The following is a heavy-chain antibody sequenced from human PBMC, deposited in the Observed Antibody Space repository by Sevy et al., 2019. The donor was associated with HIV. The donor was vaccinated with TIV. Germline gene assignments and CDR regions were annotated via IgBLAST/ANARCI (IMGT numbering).Heavy chain of an antibody. J-gene: IGHJ4*02. D-gene: IGHD2-15*01. CDR3: ARAYCSGGRCYSLAY. V-gene: IGHV1-18*01. CDR1: GYTFTSYG. CDR2: ISALNGVT. Sequence: ASVKVSCKASGYTFTSYGITWVRQAPGQGLEWMGWISALNGVTNYAQRLQGRVTMTTDTSTSTAYMELRSLRSDDTAVYYCARAYCSGGRCYSLAYWGQGTLVTVSS.